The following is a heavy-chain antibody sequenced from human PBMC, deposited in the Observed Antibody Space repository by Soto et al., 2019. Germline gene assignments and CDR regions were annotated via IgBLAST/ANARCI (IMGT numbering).Heavy chain of an antibody. D-gene: IGHD3-3*01. Sequence: PGGSLRLSCAASGFTFSSYAMHWVRQAPGKGLEWVAVISYDGSNKYYADSVKGRFTISRDNSKNTLYLQMNSLRAEDTAVYYCAKESRVRGTDYWGQGTLVTVSS. V-gene: IGHV3-30-3*01. CDR3: AKESRVRGTDY. CDR1: GFTFSSYA. CDR2: ISYDGSNK. J-gene: IGHJ4*02.